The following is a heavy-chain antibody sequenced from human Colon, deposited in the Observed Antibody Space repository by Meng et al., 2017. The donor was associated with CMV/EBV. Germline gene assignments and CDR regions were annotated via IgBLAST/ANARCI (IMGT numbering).Heavy chain of an antibody. Sequence: GESLKISCAASGFTFSSYAMHWVRQAPGKGLEWVSHISGSGNVIYYAESVKGRFTISRDNAENSLYLQMNNLGAEDTAVYYCASFDRNYYDSSGYPLGLGYWGQGTPVTVSS. CDR3: ASFDRNYYDSSGYPLGLGY. V-gene: IGHV3-48*03. J-gene: IGHJ4*02. CDR1: GFTFSSYA. CDR2: ISGSGNVI. D-gene: IGHD3-22*01.